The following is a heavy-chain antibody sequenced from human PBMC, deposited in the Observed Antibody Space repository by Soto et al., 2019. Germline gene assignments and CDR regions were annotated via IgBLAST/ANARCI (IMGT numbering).Heavy chain of an antibody. CDR2: IIPIFGTT. Sequence: QVQLVQSGAEVKKPGSSVKVACKASGGTLSSYAISWVRQAPGQGLEWMGGIIPIFGTTNYAQKFRGSVTITADESTSTAHMELTSLRSAYTAVYYCASNYYGSGIIHNWFDSWGQGTLVTVAS. D-gene: IGHD3-10*01. V-gene: IGHV1-69*12. CDR3: ASNYYGSGIIHNWFDS. J-gene: IGHJ5*01. CDR1: GGTLSSYA.